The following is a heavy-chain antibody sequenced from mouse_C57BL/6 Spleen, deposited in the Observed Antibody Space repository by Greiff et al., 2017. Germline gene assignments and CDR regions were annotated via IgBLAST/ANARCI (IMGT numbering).Heavy chain of an antibody. D-gene: IGHD1-1*01. Sequence: VQLQQSVAELVRPGASVKLSCTASGFNIKNTYMHWVKQRPEQGLEWIGRIDPANGNTKYAPKFQGKATITVDTSSNTSYLQLSSLTSEDTANYCGATPGNSSSYDYFDYWGQGTTLTVSS. V-gene: IGHV14-3*01. J-gene: IGHJ2*01. CDR1: GFNIKNTY. CDR2: IDPANGNT. CDR3: ATPGNSSSYDYFDY.